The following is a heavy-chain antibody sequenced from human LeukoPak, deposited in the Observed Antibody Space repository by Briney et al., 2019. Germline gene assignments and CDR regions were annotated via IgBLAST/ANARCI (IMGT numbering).Heavy chain of an antibody. CDR2: IKQDGSEK. D-gene: IGHD4-23*01. V-gene: IGHV3-7*01. CDR1: GFTFSSYW. CDR3: ARTDYGGNSYYFDY. J-gene: IGHJ4*02. Sequence: GGSLRLSCAASGFTFSSYWMSWVRQAPGKGLEWVANIKQDGSEKYYVDSVKGRLTISRDNAKNSLYLQMNSLRAEDTAVYYCARTDYGGNSYYFDYWGQGTLVTVSS.